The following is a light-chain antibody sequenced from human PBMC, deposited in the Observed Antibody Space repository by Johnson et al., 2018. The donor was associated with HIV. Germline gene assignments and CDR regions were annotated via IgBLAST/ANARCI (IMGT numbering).Light chain of an antibody. CDR1: SSNIGNNY. Sequence: QPVLTQPPSVSAAPGQKVTISCSGSSSNIGNNYVSWYQQVPGTAPKLLIYDNNRRPSGIPDRFSGSKSGTSATLGITGLQTGDEADYYCGAWDSSLSAFFVVGTGTKVTVL. V-gene: IGLV1-51*01. J-gene: IGLJ1*01. CDR3: GAWDSSLSAFFV. CDR2: DNN.